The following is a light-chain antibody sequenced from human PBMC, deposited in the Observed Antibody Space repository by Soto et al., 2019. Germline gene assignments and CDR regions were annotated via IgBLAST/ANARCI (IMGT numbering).Light chain of an antibody. CDR1: QSISSSY. J-gene: IGKJ1*01. CDR2: GAS. Sequence: EIELTQSPCTLSLSPGERATLSCRASQSISSSYLAWYQQKPGQAPRLLIYGASSRDTGIPDRFSGSGSGADFTLTISRLEPEDFAVYYCQQYGSSPWTFGQGTKVEIK. V-gene: IGKV3-20*01. CDR3: QQYGSSPWT.